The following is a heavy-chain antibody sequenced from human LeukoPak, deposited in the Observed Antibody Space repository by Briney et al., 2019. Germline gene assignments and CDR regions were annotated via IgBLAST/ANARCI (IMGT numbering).Heavy chain of an antibody. CDR1: GFTFSMYW. D-gene: IGHD1-26*01. V-gene: IGHV3-74*01. J-gene: IGHJ4*02. CDR3: ARGGVGAMSDY. Sequence: GGSLRLSCAASGFTFSMYWMHWVRQAPGKGLVWVSHINSDGNSASYADSVKGRFTISRDNTKNTLFLQMNSLRAEDTAVYYCARGGVGAMSDYWGQGTLVTVSS. CDR2: INSDGNSA.